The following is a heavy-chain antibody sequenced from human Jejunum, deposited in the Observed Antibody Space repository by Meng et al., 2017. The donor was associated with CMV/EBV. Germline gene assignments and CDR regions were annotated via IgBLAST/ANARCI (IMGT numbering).Heavy chain of an antibody. CDR2: IDQDGRNK. CDR1: GFTFTNSW. D-gene: IGHD2-15*01. Sequence: CATSGFTFTNSWMGWARQTPGRGLEWVANIDQDGRNKFYVDSVKGRFTISRDNAKNSLYLQMDSLRAEDTAVYYCATSAAAPGDYWGQGTLGTVSS. V-gene: IGHV3-7*01. CDR3: ATSAAAPGDY. J-gene: IGHJ4*02.